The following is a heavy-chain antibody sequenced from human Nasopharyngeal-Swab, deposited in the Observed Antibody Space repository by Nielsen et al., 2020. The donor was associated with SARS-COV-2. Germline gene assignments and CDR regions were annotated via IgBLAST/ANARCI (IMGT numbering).Heavy chain of an antibody. CDR3: ARVGICYNDWCGSYDS. Sequence: GGSLRLSCVASGFNLGDYYMYWVRQAPGKGLEWLGHSIVKANSYSAEYAASVTGRFTFSREESRNLLYLQMNSLTTEDTAVYYCARVGICYNDWCGSYDSWGQGTLVTVSS. V-gene: IGHV3-72*01. CDR1: GFNLGDYY. D-gene: IGHD3-9*01. CDR2: SIVKANSYSA. J-gene: IGHJ4*02.